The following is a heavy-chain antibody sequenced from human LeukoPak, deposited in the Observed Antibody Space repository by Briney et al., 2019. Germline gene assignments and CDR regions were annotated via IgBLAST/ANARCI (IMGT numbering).Heavy chain of an antibody. CDR1: GFTFSSYA. Sequence: GGSLRLSCAASGFTFSSYAMSWVRQAPGKGLEWVSAISGSGGSTYYADSVKGRFTISRDNSKNTLYLQMNSLRAEDTAVYYCARSAFYGDTGYYYDYWGQGALVTVSS. J-gene: IGHJ4*02. CDR2: ISGSGGST. CDR3: ARSAFYGDTGYYYDY. D-gene: IGHD3-22*01. V-gene: IGHV3-23*01.